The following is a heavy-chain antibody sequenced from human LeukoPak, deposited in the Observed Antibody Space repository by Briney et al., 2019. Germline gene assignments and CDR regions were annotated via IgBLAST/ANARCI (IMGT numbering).Heavy chain of an antibody. D-gene: IGHD6-19*01. J-gene: IGHJ4*02. CDR3: ARQYSSGWYYFDY. V-gene: IGHV3-53*01. CDR1: GFTVSSNY. CDR2: IYSGGST. Sequence: GGSLRLSCAASGFTVSSNYMSWVRQGPGKGLEWVSVIYSGGSTYYADSVKGRFTISRDNSKNTLYLQMNSLRAEDTAVYYCARQYSSGWYYFDYWGQGTLVTVSS.